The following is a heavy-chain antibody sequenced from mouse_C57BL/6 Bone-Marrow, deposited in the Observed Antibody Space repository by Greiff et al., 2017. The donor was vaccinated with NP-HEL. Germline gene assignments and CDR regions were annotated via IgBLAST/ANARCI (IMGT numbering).Heavy chain of an antibody. CDR1: GYTFTDYY. CDR2: INPYNGGT. Sequence: EVKLVESGPVLVKPGASVKMSCKASGYTFTDYYMNWVKQSHGKSLEWIGVINPYNGGTSYNQKFKGKATLTVDKSSSTAYMELNSLTSEDSAVYYCARYGNYDAMDYWGQGTSVTVSS. CDR3: ARYGNYDAMDY. V-gene: IGHV1-19*01. D-gene: IGHD2-1*01. J-gene: IGHJ4*01.